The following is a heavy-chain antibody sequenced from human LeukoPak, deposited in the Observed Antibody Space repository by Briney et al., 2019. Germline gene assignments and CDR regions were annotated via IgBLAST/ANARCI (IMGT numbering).Heavy chain of an antibody. CDR3: ARAVSRGPFDY. D-gene: IGHD5/OR15-5a*01. J-gene: IGHJ4*02. CDR2: IYYSGST. CDR1: GGSISDGGYY. Sequence: SSQTLSLTCTVSGGSISDGGYYWTWIRQHPKKGLEWIGYIYYSGSTNYNPSLKSRVTISVDTSKNQFSLKLSSVTAADTAVYYCARAVSRGPFDYWGQGTLVTVSS. V-gene: IGHV4-31*03.